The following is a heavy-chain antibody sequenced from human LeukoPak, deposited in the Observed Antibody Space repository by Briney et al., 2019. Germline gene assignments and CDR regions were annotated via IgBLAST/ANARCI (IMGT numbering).Heavy chain of an antibody. CDR2: MYYSGTT. V-gene: IGHV4-39*01. CDR3: ARRNGRSHMVRGFPI. Sequence: PSETLSLTCSVSGGSISSFTTHYWGWIRQPPGKGLEWIGSMYYSGTTYYNPSLESRLTISVDTSKNQFSLNLSSVTAADTAVYYCARRNGRSHMVRGFPIWGQGTMVTVSS. J-gene: IGHJ3*02. D-gene: IGHD3-10*01. CDR1: GGSISSFTTHY.